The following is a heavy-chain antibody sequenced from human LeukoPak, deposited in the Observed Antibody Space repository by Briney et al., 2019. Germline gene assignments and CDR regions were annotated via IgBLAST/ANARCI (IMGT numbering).Heavy chain of an antibody. V-gene: IGHV4-59*01. Sequence: SETLSLTCTVSGGSISSFYWTWIRQAPGKGLEWIGYNSDMGNSNYSPSLKSRVTISVDTSKNQFSLKLSSVTAADTAVHYCARVRIAAAGNEYYFDYWGQGTLVTVSS. CDR3: ARVRIAAAGNEYYFDY. D-gene: IGHD6-13*01. CDR1: GGSISSFY. CDR2: NSDMGNS. J-gene: IGHJ4*02.